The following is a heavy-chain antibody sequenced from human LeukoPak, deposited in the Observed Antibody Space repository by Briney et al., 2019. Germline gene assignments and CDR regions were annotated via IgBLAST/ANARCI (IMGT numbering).Heavy chain of an antibody. V-gene: IGHV3-74*01. CDR1: GFTFSSYW. CDR2: INSDGSST. J-gene: IGHJ6*02. D-gene: IGHD1/OR15-1a*01. Sequence: GGSLRLSCAASGFTFSSYWMHWVRQAPGKGLVWVSRINSDGSSTSYADSVKGRFTISRDNAKNTLYLQMNSLRAEDTAVYYCARGPLNTFGVDAWGHGTTVTVSS. CDR3: ARGPLNTFGVDA.